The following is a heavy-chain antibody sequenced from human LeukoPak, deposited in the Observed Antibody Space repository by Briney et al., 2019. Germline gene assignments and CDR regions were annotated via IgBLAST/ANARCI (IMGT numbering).Heavy chain of an antibody. J-gene: IGHJ6*03. CDR2: INPSGGST. CDR3: ARYGSTQRYYYYYMDV. V-gene: IGHV1-46*01. CDR1: GYTFTSYY. Sequence: ASVRVSCKASGYTFTSYYMHWVRQAPGQGLEWMGIINPSGGSTSYAQKFQGRVTMTRDMSTSTVYMELSSLRAEDTAVYYCARYGSTQRYYYYYMDVWGKGTTVTISS. D-gene: IGHD3-10*01.